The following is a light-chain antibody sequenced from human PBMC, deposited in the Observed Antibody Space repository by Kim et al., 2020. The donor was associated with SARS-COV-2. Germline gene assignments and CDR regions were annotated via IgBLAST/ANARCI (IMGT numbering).Light chain of an antibody. V-gene: IGKV3-11*01. CDR1: QSVSSY. Sequence: EIVLTQSPATLSLSPGERATLSCRAGQSVSSYLAWYQQKPGQAPRLLIYDASNRATGIPARFSGSGSGTDFTLTIGSLEPEDFAVYYCQQRGNWPLTFGGGTKVDIK. J-gene: IGKJ4*01. CDR2: DAS. CDR3: QQRGNWPLT.